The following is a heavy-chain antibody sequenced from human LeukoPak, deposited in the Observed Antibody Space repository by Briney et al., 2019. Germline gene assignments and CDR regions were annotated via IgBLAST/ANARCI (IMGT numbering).Heavy chain of an antibody. CDR1: GGSFSGYY. D-gene: IGHD5-18*01. J-gene: IGHJ5*02. CDR2: INHSGST. Sequence: PSETLSLTCAVYGGSFSGYYWSWIRQPPGKGLEWIGEINHSGSTNYNPSLKSRVTISVDTSKNQFSLKLSSVTAADTAVYHCARRGYSYGYVGSNWFDPWGQGTLVTVSS. CDR3: ARRGYSYGYVGSNWFDP. V-gene: IGHV4-34*01.